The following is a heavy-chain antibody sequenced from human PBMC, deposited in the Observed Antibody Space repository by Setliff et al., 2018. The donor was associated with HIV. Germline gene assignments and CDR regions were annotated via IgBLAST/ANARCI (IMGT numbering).Heavy chain of an antibody. Sequence: GGSLRLSCAASGFTFSSYWMHWVRQAPGKGLVWVSRINRDGSDTRYADSVKGRFTISRDTSRNTLYLLMNSLRAEDTAVYYCAKDSAEYCSSPSCPIPNWFDPWGQGTLVTVSS. CDR1: GFTFSSYW. CDR3: AKDSAEYCSSPSCPIPNWFDP. CDR2: INRDGSDT. J-gene: IGHJ5*02. V-gene: IGHV3-74*01. D-gene: IGHD2-2*01.